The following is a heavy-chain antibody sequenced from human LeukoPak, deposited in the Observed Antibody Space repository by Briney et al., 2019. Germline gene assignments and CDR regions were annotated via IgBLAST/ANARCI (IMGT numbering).Heavy chain of an antibody. CDR2: ISGSGGCT. CDR3: AKDRGGYSGYGFDY. Sequence: GGSLRLSCAASGFTFISYAMSWVRQAPGKGLEWVASISGSGGCTYYADSVKGRFTISRDNSKNTLYLQMNSLRAEDTAVYYCAKDRGGYSGYGFDYWGEGTLVTVSS. V-gene: IGHV3-23*01. D-gene: IGHD5-12*01. CDR1: GFTFISYA. J-gene: IGHJ4*02.